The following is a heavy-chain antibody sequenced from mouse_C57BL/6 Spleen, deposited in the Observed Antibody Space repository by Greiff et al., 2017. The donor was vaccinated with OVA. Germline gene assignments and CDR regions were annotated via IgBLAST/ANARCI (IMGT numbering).Heavy chain of an antibody. D-gene: IGHD2-1*01. CDR3: ASPLYYGNYDYAMDY. CDR1: GYSITSGYY. V-gene: IGHV3-6*01. J-gene: IGHJ4*01. CDR2: ISYDGSN. Sequence: VQLKESGPGLVKPSQSLSLTCSVTGYSITSGYYWNWIRQFPGNKLEWMGYISYDGSNNYNPSLKNRISITRDTSKNQFFLKLNSVTTEDTATYYCASPLYYGNYDYAMDYWGQGTSVTVSS.